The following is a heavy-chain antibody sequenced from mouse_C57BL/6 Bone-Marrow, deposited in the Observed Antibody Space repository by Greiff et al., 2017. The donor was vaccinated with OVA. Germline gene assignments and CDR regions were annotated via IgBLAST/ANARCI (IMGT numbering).Heavy chain of an antibody. CDR1: GFTFSDYY. CDR2: INYDGSST. Sequence: EVKLMESEGGLVQPGSSMKLSCTASGFTFSDYYMAWVRQVPEKGLEWVANINYDGSSTYYLDSLKSRFIISRDNAKNILYLQMSSLKSEDTATYYCARDRYYYGSSRYFDVWGTGTTVTVSS. V-gene: IGHV5-16*01. CDR3: ARDRYYYGSSRYFDV. D-gene: IGHD1-1*01. J-gene: IGHJ1*03.